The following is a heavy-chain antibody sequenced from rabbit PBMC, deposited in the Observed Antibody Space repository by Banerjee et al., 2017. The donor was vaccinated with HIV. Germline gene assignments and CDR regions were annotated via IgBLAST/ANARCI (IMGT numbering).Heavy chain of an antibody. J-gene: IGHJ3*01. V-gene: IGHV1S45*01. CDR3: ARRYDDAAWGFDQ. CDR1: GFSFSSSYV. Sequence: QEQLVESGGGLVQPEGSLTLTCTASGFSFSSSYVMCWVRQAPGKGLEWIGCIVTSSTNTYYASWAKGRFTISKTSSTTVTLQMTSLTAADTATYFCARRYDDAAWGFDQWGQGTLVTVS. D-gene: IGHD3-1*01. CDR2: IVTSSTNT.